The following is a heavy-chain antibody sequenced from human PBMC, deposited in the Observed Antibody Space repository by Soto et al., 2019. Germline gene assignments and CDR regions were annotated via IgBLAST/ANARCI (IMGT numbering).Heavy chain of an antibody. CDR1: GFTFSSYA. Sequence: HPGGSLRLSCAASGFTFSSYAMSWVRQAPGKGLEWVSAISGSGGSTYYADSVKGRFTISRDNSKNTLYLQMNSLRAEDTAVYYCAKVGYYDSSGYPSHYFDYWGQGTLVTVSS. CDR3: AKVGYYDSSGYPSHYFDY. CDR2: ISGSGGST. J-gene: IGHJ4*02. V-gene: IGHV3-23*01. D-gene: IGHD3-22*01.